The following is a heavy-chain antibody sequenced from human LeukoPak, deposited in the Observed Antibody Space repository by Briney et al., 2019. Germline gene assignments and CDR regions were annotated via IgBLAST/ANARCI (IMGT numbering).Heavy chain of an antibody. Sequence: PGGSLRLSCAASGLTFSSYEMNWVRQAPGKGLEWVAVISYDGSNKYYADSVKGRFTISRDNSKNTLYLQMNSLRAEDTAVYYCAKIEQSGAFDIWGQGTMVTVSS. D-gene: IGHD6-19*01. V-gene: IGHV3-30*18. J-gene: IGHJ3*02. CDR2: ISYDGSNK. CDR3: AKIEQSGAFDI. CDR1: GLTFSSYE.